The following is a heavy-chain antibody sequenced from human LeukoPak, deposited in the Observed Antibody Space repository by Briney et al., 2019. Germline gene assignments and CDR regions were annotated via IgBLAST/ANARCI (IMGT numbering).Heavy chain of an antibody. CDR2: ISGSGGNT. J-gene: IGHJ4*02. Sequence: PGGSLRLSCAASGFTFRNYGMSWVRQAPGKGLEWVSGISGSGGNTYYADSVKGRFTISRDNSENTLYVQMNNLRAEDTAVYYCAKDHVSGWSQYSDYWGQGTLVTVSS. D-gene: IGHD6-19*01. CDR1: GFTFRNYG. CDR3: AKDHVSGWSQYSDY. V-gene: IGHV3-23*01.